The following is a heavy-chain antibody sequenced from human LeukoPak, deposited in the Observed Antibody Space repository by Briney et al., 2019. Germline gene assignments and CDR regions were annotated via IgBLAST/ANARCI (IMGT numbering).Heavy chain of an antibody. J-gene: IGHJ5*02. CDR1: GGSISSYY. CDR2: IYSSGST. Sequence: SETLSLTCTVSGGSISSYYWSWIRQPPGKGLEWIGYIYSSGSTNYNPSLKSRITISVDTSKNQFSLKLSSVTAADTAVYYCARGRYSSSWYASGDWFDPWGQGTLVTVSS. CDR3: ARGRYSSSWYASGDWFDP. D-gene: IGHD6-13*01. V-gene: IGHV4-59*01.